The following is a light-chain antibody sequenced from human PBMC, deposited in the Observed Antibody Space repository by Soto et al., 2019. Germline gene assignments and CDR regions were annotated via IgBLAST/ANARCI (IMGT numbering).Light chain of an antibody. V-gene: IGLV1-40*01. Sequence: QSVLTQPPSVSGAPGQRVTFSCFGSSSNIGADYDVHWYQQLPGTAPKLLIYGNINRPSGVPDRFSGSKSGASAALAITGLQPEDEADYYCQSYDTSLGFVFGTGTQVTVL. CDR2: GNI. CDR3: QSYDTSLGFV. J-gene: IGLJ1*01. CDR1: SSNIGADYD.